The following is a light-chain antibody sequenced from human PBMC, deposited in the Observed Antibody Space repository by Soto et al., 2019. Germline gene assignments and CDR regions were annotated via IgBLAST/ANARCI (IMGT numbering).Light chain of an antibody. CDR2: EVT. J-gene: IGLJ2*01. V-gene: IGLV2-14*01. CDR3: QSYDSSLSGPVV. Sequence: QSALTQPASVSGSPGQSITISCTGTSSDAGGYNYVSWYQQHPGKAPKLMIYEVTNRPSGVSNRFSGSKSGTSASLAISGLQAEDEADYYCQSYDSSLSGPVVFGGGTKLTVL. CDR1: SSDAGGYNY.